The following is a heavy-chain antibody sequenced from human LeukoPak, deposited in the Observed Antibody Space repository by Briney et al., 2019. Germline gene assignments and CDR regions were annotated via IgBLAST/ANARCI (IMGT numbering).Heavy chain of an antibody. J-gene: IGHJ4*02. Sequence: PGGSLRLSCAASGFTFSSYSMNWVRQAPGKGLEWVSSISSSSSYIYYADSVKGRFTISRDNAKNSLYLQMNSLRAEDTAVYYCAKGDSSGWYSCFDYWDQGTLVTVSS. CDR2: ISSSSSYI. CDR1: GFTFSSYS. CDR3: AKGDSSGWYSCFDY. V-gene: IGHV3-21*04. D-gene: IGHD6-19*01.